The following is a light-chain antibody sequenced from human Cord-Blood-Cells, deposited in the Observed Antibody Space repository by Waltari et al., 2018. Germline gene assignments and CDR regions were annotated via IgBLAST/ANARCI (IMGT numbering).Light chain of an antibody. V-gene: IGKV1-39*01. Sequence: DIQMNQYPSSLSASVGDRVTITCRASQRISSYLNWYQQKPGKAPKLLIYAASSLQSGVPSRFSGSGSGTDFTLTISSLQPEDFATYYCQQSYSTPSFGGGTKVEIK. CDR1: QRISSY. CDR3: QQSYSTPS. CDR2: AAS. J-gene: IGKJ4*01.